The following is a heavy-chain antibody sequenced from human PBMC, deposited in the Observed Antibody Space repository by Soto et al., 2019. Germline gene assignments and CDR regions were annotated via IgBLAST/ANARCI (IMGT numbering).Heavy chain of an antibody. J-gene: IGHJ4*02. CDR3: ARDGAVAGFDY. CDR2: IYYSGST. Sequence: PSETLSLTCTVSGGSISSYYWSWTRQPPGKGLEWIGYIYYSGSTNYNPSLKSRVTISVDTSKNQFSLKLSSVTAADTAVYYCARDGAVAGFDYWGQGTLVTVSS. V-gene: IGHV4-59*01. D-gene: IGHD6-19*01. CDR1: GGSISSYY.